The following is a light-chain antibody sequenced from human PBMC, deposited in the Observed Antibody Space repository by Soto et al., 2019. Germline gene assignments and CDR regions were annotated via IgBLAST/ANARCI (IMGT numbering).Light chain of an antibody. CDR1: QSVSSD. Sequence: EIVLTQSPATLSLSPWERATFSCRASQSVSSDLVWYQQKPGQAPRLLIYDASNRATGIPARFSGSGSGTDFTLTISSLEPDDFAVYYCQQRSNWPPLTFGGGTKVDIK. CDR3: QQRSNWPPLT. J-gene: IGKJ4*01. V-gene: IGKV3-11*01. CDR2: DAS.